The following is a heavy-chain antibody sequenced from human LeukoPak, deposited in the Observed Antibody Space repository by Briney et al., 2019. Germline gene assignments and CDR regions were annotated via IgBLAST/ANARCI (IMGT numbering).Heavy chain of an antibody. CDR2: IQQDGSAK. J-gene: IGHJ4*02. CDR1: GFTFSTSW. V-gene: IGHV3-7*01. D-gene: IGHD3-22*01. Sequence: GGSLRLSCAASGFTFSTSWMSWVRQAPGKGLEWVANIQQDGSAKYYVGSVKGRFTISRDNAKNSLYLQMNSLRAEDTAVYYCARFSLYDNSGYYSWLFDFWGQGTLVTVSS. CDR3: ARFSLYDNSGYYSWLFDF.